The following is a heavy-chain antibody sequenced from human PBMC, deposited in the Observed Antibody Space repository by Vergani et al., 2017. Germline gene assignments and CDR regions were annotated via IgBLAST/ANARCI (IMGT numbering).Heavy chain of an antibody. D-gene: IGHD3-16*02. CDR1: GYSISSGYY. CDR2: IYHSGST. V-gene: IGHV4-38-2*02. Sequence: QVQLQESGPGLVKPSETLSLTCAVSGYSISSGYYWGWIRQPPGKGLEWIGSIYHSGSTYYNPSLKSRVTTSVDTSKNQFSLKLSSVTAADTAVYYCAREAYDYVWGSYPPYWGQGTLVTVSS. J-gene: IGHJ4*02. CDR3: AREAYDYVWGSYPPY.